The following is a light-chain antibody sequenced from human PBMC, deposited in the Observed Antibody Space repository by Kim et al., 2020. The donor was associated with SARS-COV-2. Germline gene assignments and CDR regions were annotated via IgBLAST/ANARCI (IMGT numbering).Light chain of an antibody. J-gene: IGLJ1*01. CDR2: EAT. CDR1: RGDFGSYKY. V-gene: IGLV2-8*01. CDR3: ASHGGYDYV. Sequence: PRPSAALSCAGTRGDFGSYKYVSWYQQHPGNSPKLIIYEATKRPSGVPDRFSGYMSGNTASLTVSGLQAEDEADYYCASHGGYDYVFGTGTKVTVL.